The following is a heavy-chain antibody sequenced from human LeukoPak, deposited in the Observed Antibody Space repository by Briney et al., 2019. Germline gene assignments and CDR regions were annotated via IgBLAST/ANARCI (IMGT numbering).Heavy chain of an antibody. J-gene: IGHJ6*02. CDR3: ASRVRFSEWEPDYGMDV. D-gene: IGHD1-26*01. CDR2: IYYSGST. CDR1: GGSISSSSYY. Sequence: PSETLSLTCTVSGGSISSSSYYWGWIRQPPGKGLEWIGSIYYSGSTYYNPSLKSRVTISVDTSKNQFSLKLSSVTAADTAVYYCASRVRFSEWEPDYGMDVWGQGTTVTVSS. V-gene: IGHV4-39*01.